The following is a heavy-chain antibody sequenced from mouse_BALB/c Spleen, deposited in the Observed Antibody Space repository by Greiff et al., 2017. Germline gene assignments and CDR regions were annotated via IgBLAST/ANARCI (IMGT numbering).Heavy chain of an antibody. V-gene: IGHV2-9*02. J-gene: IGHJ4*01. CDR3: ARVYGNYGGYAMDY. CDR2: IWAGGST. CDR1: GFSLTSYG. D-gene: IGHD2-1*01. Sequence: VKLVESGPGLVAPSQSLSITCTVSGFSLTSYGVHWVRQPPGKGLEWLGVIWAGGSTNYNSALMSRLSISKDNSKSQVFLKMNSLQTDDTAMYYCARVYGNYGGYAMDYWGQGTSVTVSS.